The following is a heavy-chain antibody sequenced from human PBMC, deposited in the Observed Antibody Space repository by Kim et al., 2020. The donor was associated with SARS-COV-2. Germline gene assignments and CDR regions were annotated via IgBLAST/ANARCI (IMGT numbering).Heavy chain of an antibody. CDR1: GGSISSSNW. V-gene: IGHV4-4*02. Sequence: SETLSLTCAVSGGSISSSNWWSWVRQPPGKGLAWIGEIYHSGSTNYNPSLKSRVTISVDKSKNQFSLKLSSVTAADTAVYYCARWSVGYSGYDSHDAFDIWGQVTMVTGSS. CDR2: IYHSGST. CDR3: ARWSVGYSGYDSHDAFDI. J-gene: IGHJ3*02. D-gene: IGHD5-12*01.